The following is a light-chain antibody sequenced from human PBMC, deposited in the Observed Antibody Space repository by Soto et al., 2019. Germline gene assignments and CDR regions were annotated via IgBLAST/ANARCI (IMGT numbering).Light chain of an antibody. J-gene: IGLJ1*01. CDR3: LSYDSSNFV. CDR2: EDD. V-gene: IGLV6-57*04. CDR1: SGSIASYY. Sequence: NFMLAQPHSVSESPGKTLTISCTRSSGSIASYYVQRYQQRPGRAPTTVIYEDDDRPSGVPDRFSGSIDSSSNSASLTISGLKTEDEADYYCLSYDSSNFVFGTGTKVT.